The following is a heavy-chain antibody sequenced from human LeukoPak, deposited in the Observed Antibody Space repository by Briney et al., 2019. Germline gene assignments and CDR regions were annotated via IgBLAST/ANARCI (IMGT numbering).Heavy chain of an antibody. Sequence: TSETLSLTCAVSGGSISSGGYSWSWIRQPPGKGLEWIRYIYHSGSTYYNPSLKSRVTISVDRSKNQFSLKLSSVTAADTAVYYCARVTVGYCSGGSCSDWFDPWGQGTLVTVSS. CDR1: GGSISSGGYS. D-gene: IGHD2-15*01. CDR2: IYHSGST. V-gene: IGHV4-30-2*01. CDR3: ARVTVGYCSGGSCSDWFDP. J-gene: IGHJ5*02.